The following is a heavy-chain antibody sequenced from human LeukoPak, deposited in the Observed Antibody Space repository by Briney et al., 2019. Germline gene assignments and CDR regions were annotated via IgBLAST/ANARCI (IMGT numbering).Heavy chain of an antibody. V-gene: IGHV3-30-3*01. CDR1: GFTFSSYA. Sequence: GGSLRLSCAASGFTFSSYAMHWVRQAPGKGLEWVAVISYDGSNKYYADSVRGRFTISRDNSKNTLYLQMNSLRAEDTAVYYCARDKAPFTTYYYGSGSYYPNSNWFDPWGQGTLVTVSS. J-gene: IGHJ5*02. CDR3: ARDKAPFTTYYYGSGSYYPNSNWFDP. CDR2: ISYDGSNK. D-gene: IGHD3-10*01.